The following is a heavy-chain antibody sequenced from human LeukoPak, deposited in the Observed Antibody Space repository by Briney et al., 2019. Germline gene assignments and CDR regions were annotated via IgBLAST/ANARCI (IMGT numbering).Heavy chain of an antibody. CDR2: VYYSGNS. J-gene: IGHJ3*02. CDR3: TREYGFMTTVFHAFDI. V-gene: IGHV4-39*07. D-gene: IGHD4-17*01. Sequence: SETLSLTCTVSGGSITGSSYYWGWIRQPPGKGLEWIGSVYYSGNSYNNPSLKSRVTLSVDTSKNQFSLKLSSVTAADTAIYYCTREYGFMTTVFHAFDIWGQGTVVTVSS. CDR1: GGSITGSSYY.